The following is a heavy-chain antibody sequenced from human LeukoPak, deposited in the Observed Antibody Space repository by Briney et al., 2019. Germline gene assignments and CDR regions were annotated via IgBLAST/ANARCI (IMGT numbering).Heavy chain of an antibody. V-gene: IGHV1-3*01. CDR1: GYTFTSYA. Sequence: GASVKVSCKASGYTFTSYAMHWVRQAPGQRLEWMGWINAGNGNTKYSQKFQGRVTITRDTSASTAYMELSSLRSEDTAAYYCARDLGCSSTSCYGGIPYYYYGMDVWGKGTTVTVSS. CDR3: ARDLGCSSTSCYGGIPYYYYGMDV. CDR2: INAGNGNT. D-gene: IGHD2-2*01. J-gene: IGHJ6*04.